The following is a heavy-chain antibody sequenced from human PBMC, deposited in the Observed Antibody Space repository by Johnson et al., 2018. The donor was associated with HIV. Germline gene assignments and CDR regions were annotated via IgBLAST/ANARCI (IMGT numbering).Heavy chain of an antibody. J-gene: IGHJ3*02. D-gene: IGHD3-22*01. CDR3: ARDVHMERYYDSSGYPPPHAVDI. CDR1: GFTFSSYA. V-gene: IGHV3-30-3*01. CDR2: ISYDGSNK. Sequence: QVQLVESGGGVVQPGRSLRLSCAASGFTFSSYAMHWVRQAPGKGLEWVAVISYDGSNKYYADSVKGRFTISRDNSTNTLYLQMNSLRPEATAVYYCARDVHMERYYDSSGYPPPHAVDIWGQGTMVTVSS.